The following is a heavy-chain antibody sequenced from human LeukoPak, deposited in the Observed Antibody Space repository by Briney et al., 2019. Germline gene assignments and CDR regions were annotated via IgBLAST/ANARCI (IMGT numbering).Heavy chain of an antibody. Sequence: ASVKVSRKASGYTFTDYYMYWVRQAPGQGLEWMGWINPKSGGTNYAQKFQGRVTMTRDTSISTAYMELSRLRSDDTAVYYCARAIAVNYGMDVWGQGTTVIVSS. J-gene: IGHJ6*02. CDR2: INPKSGGT. CDR3: ARAIAVNYGMDV. CDR1: GYTFTDYY. V-gene: IGHV1-2*02. D-gene: IGHD6-19*01.